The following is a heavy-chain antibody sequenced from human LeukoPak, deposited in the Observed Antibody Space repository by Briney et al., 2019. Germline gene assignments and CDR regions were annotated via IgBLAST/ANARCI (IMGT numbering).Heavy chain of an antibody. J-gene: IGHJ4*02. CDR3: ARPCWDSSGYYFDY. Sequence: SETLSLTCTVSGGSISSYYWSWIRQPPGKGLEWIGYIYYSGSTNYNPSLKSRVTISVDTSKNQFSLKLSSVTAADTAVYYCARPCWDSSGYYFDYWGQGTLVTVSS. D-gene: IGHD3-22*01. CDR1: GGSISSYY. V-gene: IGHV4-59*08. CDR2: IYYSGST.